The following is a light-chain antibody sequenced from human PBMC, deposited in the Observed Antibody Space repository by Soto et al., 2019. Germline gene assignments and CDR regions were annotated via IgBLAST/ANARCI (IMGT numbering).Light chain of an antibody. CDR2: EVS. J-gene: IGLJ1*01. CDR3: GSWTTYRPYV. Sequence: QAVVTQPASVSGSPGQSITIPCTGTSSDIGNYNAVSWYQQHPGKAPKLIIYEVSNRPSGVSDRFSGSKSGNTASLTISGLQPEDEADYYCGSWTTYRPYVFATGTKVTVL. V-gene: IGLV2-14*01. CDR1: SSDIGNYNA.